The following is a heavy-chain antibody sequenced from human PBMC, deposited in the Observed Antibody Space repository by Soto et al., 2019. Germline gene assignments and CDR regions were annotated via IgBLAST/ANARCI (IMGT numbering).Heavy chain of an antibody. Sequence: PGGSLRLSCAASGFTFSSYGMHWVRQAPGKGLEWVAVISYDGSNKYYADSVKGRFTISRDNSKNTLYLQMNSLRAEDTAVYYCAKVILRFLGFLDYWGQGTLVTVS. CDR1: GFTFSSYG. CDR2: ISYDGSNK. D-gene: IGHD3-3*01. V-gene: IGHV3-30*18. J-gene: IGHJ4*02. CDR3: AKVILRFLGFLDY.